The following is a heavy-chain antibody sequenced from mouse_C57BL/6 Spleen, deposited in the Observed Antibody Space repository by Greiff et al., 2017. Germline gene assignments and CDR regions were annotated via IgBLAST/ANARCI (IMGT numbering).Heavy chain of an antibody. CDR1: GYTFTSYV. D-gene: IGHD2-4*01. CDR2: IYPYNDGT. V-gene: IGHV1-14*01. Sequence: EVQLQESGPELVKPGASVKMSCKASGYTFTSYVMHWVKQKPGQGLEWIGYIYPYNDGTKYNEKFKGKATLTSDKSSSTAYMELSSLTSEDSAVYYCARMGISMITNYWGQGTTLTVSS. J-gene: IGHJ2*01. CDR3: ARMGISMITNY.